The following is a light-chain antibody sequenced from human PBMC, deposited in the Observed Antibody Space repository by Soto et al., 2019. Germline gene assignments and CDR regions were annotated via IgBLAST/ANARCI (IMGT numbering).Light chain of an antibody. J-gene: IGKJ3*01. CDR1: QSIGST. Sequence: EIVLTQSPDTLSLSPGERAIFSCRTSQSIGSTLAWYQHKPGQAPRLLIYDASKRATAIPARFSGSGSGTDFTLTSRSIEPEDFAGYCFQPRSKWPVTFGPGTTVDIK. CDR3: QPRSKWPVT. V-gene: IGKV3-11*01. CDR2: DAS.